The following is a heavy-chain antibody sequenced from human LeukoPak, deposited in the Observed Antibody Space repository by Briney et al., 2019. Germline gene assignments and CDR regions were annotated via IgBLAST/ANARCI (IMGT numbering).Heavy chain of an antibody. CDR1: GFTFSDHF. D-gene: IGHD6-19*01. CDR2: TRKKTNRYTT. CDR3: LRVSPTVAGSDYLDY. V-gene: IGHV3-72*01. Sequence: PGGSLRLSCEASGFTFSDHFMDWVRQAPGKGLEWVGRTRKKTNRYTTQYAASVQGKFTISRDDSRNSVYLQMNSLETEDTTVYYCLRVSPTVAGSDYLDYWGQGTPVTVSS. J-gene: IGHJ4*02.